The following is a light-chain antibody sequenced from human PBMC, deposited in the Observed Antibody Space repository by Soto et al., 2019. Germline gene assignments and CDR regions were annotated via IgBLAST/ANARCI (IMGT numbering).Light chain of an antibody. Sequence: EIVLTQSPATLSLSPWERATLSCRASQSVSSYLAWYRQKPGQAPRLLIYDASNRATGFPARFSGSGSGTDFTLTISSLEPEDFAVYYCQQRSNWPPSVTFGPGTKVDIK. J-gene: IGKJ3*01. CDR2: DAS. CDR3: QQRSNWPPSVT. V-gene: IGKV3-11*01. CDR1: QSVSSY.